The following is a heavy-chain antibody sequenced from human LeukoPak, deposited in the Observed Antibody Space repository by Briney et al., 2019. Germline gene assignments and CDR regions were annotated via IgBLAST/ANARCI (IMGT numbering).Heavy chain of an antibody. CDR1: GFTFSNYA. CDR2: ISGSTGST. CDR3: AKGPVSAIVGATTLDY. V-gene: IGHV3-23*01. D-gene: IGHD1-26*01. Sequence: GGSLRLSCAASGFTFSNYAMNWVRQAPGKGLEWVSLISGSTGSTYYADSVKGRFSISRDNSKNTVYLQMNSLRVEDTAVYCAKGPVSAIVGATTLDYWGQGTLVTVSS. J-gene: IGHJ4*02.